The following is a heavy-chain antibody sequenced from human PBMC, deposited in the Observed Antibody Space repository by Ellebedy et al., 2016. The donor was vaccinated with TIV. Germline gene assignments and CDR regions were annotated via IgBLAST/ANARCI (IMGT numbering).Heavy chain of an antibody. V-gene: IGHV3-30*01. J-gene: IGHJ4*02. CDR1: GFTFSSYD. Sequence: GESLKISCAASGFTFSSYDMTWVRQGPGKGLEGVAVISLDGANKYYADSVKGRFTVSRDNSKNTLYLQMNSLRAEDTAVYYCAKRLDYFDFWGLGTLVTVSS. CDR2: ISLDGANK. D-gene: IGHD5-24*01. CDR3: AKRLDYFDF.